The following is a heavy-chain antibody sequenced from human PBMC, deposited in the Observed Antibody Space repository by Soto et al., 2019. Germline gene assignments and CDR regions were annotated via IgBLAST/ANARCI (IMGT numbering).Heavy chain of an antibody. D-gene: IGHD3-9*01. Sequence: SVKVSCKASGGTFSSYAISWVRQAPGQGLEWMGGIIPIFGTANYARKFQGRVTITADESTSTAYMELSSLRSEDTAVYYCARAEGYDILTGYVHWGQGTLVTVSS. CDR1: GGTFSSYA. CDR2: IIPIFGTA. J-gene: IGHJ4*02. CDR3: ARAEGYDILTGYVH. V-gene: IGHV1-69*13.